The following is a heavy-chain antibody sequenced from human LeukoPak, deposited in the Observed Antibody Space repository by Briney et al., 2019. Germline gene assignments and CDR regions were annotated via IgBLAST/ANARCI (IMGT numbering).Heavy chain of an antibody. J-gene: IGHJ4*02. CDR2: ISWNSGSI. CDR3: AKDWKGDILTGFDY. Sequence: GGSLRLSCAASGFTFDDYAMHWVRQAPGKGLEWVSGISWNSGSIGYADSVKGRFTISRDNAKNSLYLQMNSLRAEDTALYYCAKDWKGDILTGFDYWGQGTLVTVSS. V-gene: IGHV3-9*01. D-gene: IGHD3-9*01. CDR1: GFTFDDYA.